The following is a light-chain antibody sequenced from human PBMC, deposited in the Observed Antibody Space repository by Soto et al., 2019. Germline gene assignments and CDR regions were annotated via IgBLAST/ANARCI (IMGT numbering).Light chain of an antibody. J-gene: IGKJ4*01. Sequence: DIQMTQSPSTLSASGGDSVTITCRASQSISIWLAWYQQKPGKAPKLLIYDASSLESGVPSRFSGSGYGTEFTITISSLQPDDFATYYCQQYNSTPLTFGGGTKVDIK. CDR1: QSISIW. CDR2: DAS. CDR3: QQYNSTPLT. V-gene: IGKV1-5*01.